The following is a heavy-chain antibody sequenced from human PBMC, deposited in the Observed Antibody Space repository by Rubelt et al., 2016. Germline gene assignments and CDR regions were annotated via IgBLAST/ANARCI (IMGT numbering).Heavy chain of an antibody. CDR1: GFTFSNYA. CDR3: AIDLDYGGNSVDY. V-gene: IGHV3-23*03. CDR2: IYSGGST. D-gene: IGHD4-23*01. Sequence: EVQLLESGGGLVQTGGSLRLSCAASGFTFSNYAMGWVRQAPGKGLEWVSVIYSGGSTYYADSVKARFTITRDKSKNTVYLQRNSLRAEDTAVYYCAIDLDYGGNSVDYWGQGTLVTVSS. J-gene: IGHJ4*02.